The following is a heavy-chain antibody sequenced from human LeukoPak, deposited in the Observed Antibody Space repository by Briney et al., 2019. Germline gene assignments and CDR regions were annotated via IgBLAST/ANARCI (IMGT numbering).Heavy chain of an antibody. D-gene: IGHD5-18*01. CDR1: GFTFSSYG. CDR3: AKELRGYSYGFDY. Sequence: GGSLRLSCAASGFTFSSYGIHWVRQAPGKGLEWVAVISYDGSNKYYADSVKGRFTISRDNSKNTLYLQMNSLRAEDTALYYCAKELRGYSYGFDYWGQGTLVTVSS. CDR2: ISYDGSNK. V-gene: IGHV3-30*18. J-gene: IGHJ4*02.